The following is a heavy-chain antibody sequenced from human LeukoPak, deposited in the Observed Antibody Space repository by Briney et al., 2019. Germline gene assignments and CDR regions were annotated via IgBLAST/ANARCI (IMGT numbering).Heavy chain of an antibody. CDR3: ARGRLDY. CDR1: GYTFAAYY. Sequence: ASVKVSCKASGYTFAAYYMHWARQAPGQGFEWMGWINPNSGGTNSAHKFQGRVTMTRDTSISTAYMELRNLRSDDTAVYYCARGRLDYWGQGTLVTVSS. CDR2: INPNSGGT. J-gene: IGHJ4*02. V-gene: IGHV1-2*02.